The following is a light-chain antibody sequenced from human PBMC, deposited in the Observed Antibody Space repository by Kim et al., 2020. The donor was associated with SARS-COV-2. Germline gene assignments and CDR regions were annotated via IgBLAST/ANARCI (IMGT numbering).Light chain of an antibody. V-gene: IGLV1-44*01. Sequence: VTHSLSGSSPKIGSKSVNWYQHLPGNAPQILILRNNPRPSGVPDRFSGSKAGNSASPAISGLQSEDEADYYCAAWDDSLNGVLFGGGTQLTVL. CDR1: SPKIGSKS. CDR3: AAWDDSLNGVL. CDR2: RNN. J-gene: IGLJ2*01.